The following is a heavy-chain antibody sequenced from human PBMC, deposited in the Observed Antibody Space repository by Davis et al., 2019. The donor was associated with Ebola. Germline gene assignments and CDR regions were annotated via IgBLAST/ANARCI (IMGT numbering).Heavy chain of an antibody. J-gene: IGHJ4*02. V-gene: IGHV1-18*01. Sequence: ASVKVSCKASGYTLITSGITWVRQAPGQGLEWMGWISAHNDDTNYSQKVQGRVTMTIDTSTSTAYMELRSLRSDDTAVYYCARDVVQYYYDSSGYSIRNKHFDYWGQGTLVTVSS. CDR3: ARDVVQYYYDSSGYSIRNKHFDY. D-gene: IGHD3-22*01. CDR1: GYTLITSG. CDR2: ISAHNDDT.